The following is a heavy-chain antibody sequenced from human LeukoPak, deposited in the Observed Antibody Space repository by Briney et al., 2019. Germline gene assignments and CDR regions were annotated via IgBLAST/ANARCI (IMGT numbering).Heavy chain of an antibody. Sequence: GGSLRLSCAASGVTFSSYGMHWVRQAPGKGLEWVAVIWYDGSTKYYADSVKGRFTISRDNSKNTLYLQMNSLRAEDTAVYYCARDLTTYSFDYWGQGNLVTASS. J-gene: IGHJ4*02. D-gene: IGHD1/OR15-1a*01. CDR3: ARDLTTYSFDY. CDR1: GVTFSSYG. V-gene: IGHV3-33*01. CDR2: IWYDGSTK.